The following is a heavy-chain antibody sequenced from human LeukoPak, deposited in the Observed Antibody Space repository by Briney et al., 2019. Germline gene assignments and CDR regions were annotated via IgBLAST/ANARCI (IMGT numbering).Heavy chain of an antibody. CDR2: ISSSGSTI. CDR1: GLPYSSYE. D-gene: IGHD6-19*01. CDR3: ARVKGSGWYEVDY. Sequence: GGPLRLPCAASGLPYSSYEMNWVPQAPGKGRVGVSYISSSGSTIYYADSVRGRFTISRDNAKNSLYLQMNSLRAEDTAVYYCARVKGSGWYEVDYWGQGTLVTVSS. V-gene: IGHV3-48*03. J-gene: IGHJ4*02.